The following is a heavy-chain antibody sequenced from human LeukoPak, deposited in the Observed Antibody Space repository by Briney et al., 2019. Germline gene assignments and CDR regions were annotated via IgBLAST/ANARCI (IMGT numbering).Heavy chain of an antibody. D-gene: IGHD3-10*01. V-gene: IGHV4-38-2*02. Sequence: SETLSLTCTVSGYSISSGYYWGWIRQPPGKGLEWIGSIYHSGSTYYNPSLKSRVTISVDTSKNQFSLKLSSVTAADTAVYYCARDVSSRLLWFGELSSDGMDVWGQGTTVTVSS. CDR3: ARDVSSRLLWFGELSSDGMDV. J-gene: IGHJ6*02. CDR2: IYHSGST. CDR1: GYSISSGYY.